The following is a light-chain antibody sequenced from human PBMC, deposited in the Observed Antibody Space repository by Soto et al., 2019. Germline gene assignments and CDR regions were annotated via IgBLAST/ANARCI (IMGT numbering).Light chain of an antibody. CDR1: QTISSY. Sequence: AIRMTQSPSSFSASTGDRVTITCRASQTISSYLAWYQQKPGKAPKLLIYAASNLQSGVPSRFSGSGSGTDFTLTISSLQPEDFATYYCQQSYSSPHTFGHGTRLEIK. CDR3: QQSYSSPHT. CDR2: AAS. J-gene: IGKJ5*01. V-gene: IGKV1-8*01.